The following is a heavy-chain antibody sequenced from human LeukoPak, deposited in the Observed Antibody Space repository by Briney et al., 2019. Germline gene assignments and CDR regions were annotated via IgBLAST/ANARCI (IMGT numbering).Heavy chain of an antibody. V-gene: IGHV1-69*04. J-gene: IGHJ5*02. D-gene: IGHD2-21*02. CDR2: IIPILGIA. CDR3: ARGVDGGNSDWFDP. CDR1: GGTFSSYA. Sequence: SVKVSCKASGGTFSSYAISWVRQAPGQGLEWMGRIIPILGIANYAQKFQGRVTITADESTSTAYMELSSLRSEDTAVYYCARGVDGGNSDWFDPWGQGTLVTVSS.